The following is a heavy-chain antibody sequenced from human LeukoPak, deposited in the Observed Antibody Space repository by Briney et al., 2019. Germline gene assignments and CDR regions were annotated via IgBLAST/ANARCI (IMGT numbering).Heavy chain of an antibody. V-gene: IGHV4-4*07. Sequence: SETLSLTCTVSGGSFISYYWSWIRQPAGKGLEWIGRIYTSGSTNYNPSLKSRVTISVDKSKNQFSLKLSSVTAADTAVYYRAREGEFIAWGQGTLVTVSS. CDR1: GGSFISYY. CDR2: IYTSGST. CDR3: AREGEFIA. D-gene: IGHD3-16*01. J-gene: IGHJ4*02.